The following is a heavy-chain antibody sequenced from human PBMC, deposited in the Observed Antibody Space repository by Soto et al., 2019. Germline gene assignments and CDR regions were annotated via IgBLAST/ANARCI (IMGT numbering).Heavy chain of an antibody. Sequence: SETLSLTCTVSGGSISSSSYYWGWIRQPPGKGLEWIGNIYYSGSTYYNPSLKSRLTISVDTSKNQFSLRLSSVAAPDTAVYYCARHRLAAGDFFDYWGQGTLVTVSS. D-gene: IGHD6-13*01. CDR1: GGSISSSSYY. V-gene: IGHV4-39*01. CDR2: IYYSGST. CDR3: ARHRLAAGDFFDY. J-gene: IGHJ4*02.